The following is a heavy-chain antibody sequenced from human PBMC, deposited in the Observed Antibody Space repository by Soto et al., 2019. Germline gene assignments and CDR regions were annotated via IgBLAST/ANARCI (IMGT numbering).Heavy chain of an antibody. J-gene: IGHJ4*02. V-gene: IGHV5-51*01. CDR3: ARHPDLAVAGTGYLDY. CDR1: GYSFTSYW. CDR2: IYPGDSDT. Sequence: GESLKISCKGSGYSFTSYWIGWVRQMPGKGLEWMGIIYPGDSDTRYSPSFQGQVTISADKSISTAYLQWSSLKASDTAMYYCARHPDLAVAGTGYLDYWGQGTLVTVSS. D-gene: IGHD6-19*01.